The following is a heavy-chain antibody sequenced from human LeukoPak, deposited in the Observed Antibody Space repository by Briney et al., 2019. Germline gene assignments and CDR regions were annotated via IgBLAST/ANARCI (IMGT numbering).Heavy chain of an antibody. CDR2: TNSDGSLP. CDR1: GFTFSRYW. J-gene: IGHJ4*02. CDR3: ARSYGWLPGGM. Sequence: TGGSLRLSCAASGFTFSRYWMHWVRQAPGKGLVWVSRTNSDGSLPSYADSVKGRFTISRDNAKNSLHLQMNSLRAEDTAVYYCARSYGWLPGGMWGQGTLVTVSS. V-gene: IGHV3-74*01. D-gene: IGHD5-12*01.